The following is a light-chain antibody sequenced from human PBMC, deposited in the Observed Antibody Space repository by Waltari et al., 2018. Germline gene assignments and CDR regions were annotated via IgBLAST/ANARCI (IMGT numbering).Light chain of an antibody. J-gene: IGLJ2*01. V-gene: IGLV2-8*01. CDR3: NSFAGSDTVV. Sequence: QSALTQPPSASGSPGQSVTIACTATSVEIGAYNSVNWYRQHPGKVPKLMIYDVNRRPSGVPDRFSGSKSGNTASLTVSGLQPEDEAVYYCNSFAGSDTVVFGGGTTLTVL. CDR2: DVN. CDR1: SVEIGAYNS.